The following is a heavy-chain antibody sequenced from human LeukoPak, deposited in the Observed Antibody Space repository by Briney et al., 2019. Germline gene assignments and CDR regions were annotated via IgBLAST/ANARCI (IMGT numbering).Heavy chain of an antibody. V-gene: IGHV1-8*01. D-gene: IGHD6-13*01. J-gene: IGHJ3*02. CDR1: GYTFTSYD. Sequence: GSSVKVSCKASGYTFTSYDINLVRQSTGQGVEWMGWMNPNSGNTGYAQKFQGRVTITRNTSISTAYMELNSLRAEDTAVYYCAKDQAATNDAFDIWGQGTMVTVSS. CDR2: MNPNSGNT. CDR3: AKDQAATNDAFDI.